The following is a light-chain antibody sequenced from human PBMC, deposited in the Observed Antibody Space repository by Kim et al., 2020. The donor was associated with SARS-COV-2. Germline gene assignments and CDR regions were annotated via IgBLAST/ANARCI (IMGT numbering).Light chain of an antibody. V-gene: IGKV3-20*01. CDR3: QQYGSSPPWT. CDR1: QSVSSSY. Sequence: PGERAAVTGRASQSVSSSYLAWYQQKPGQAPRLLIYGESSRATGIPDRFSGSGSGTDFTLTISRLEPEDFAVYYCQQYGSSPPWTFGQGTKVDIK. J-gene: IGKJ1*01. CDR2: GES.